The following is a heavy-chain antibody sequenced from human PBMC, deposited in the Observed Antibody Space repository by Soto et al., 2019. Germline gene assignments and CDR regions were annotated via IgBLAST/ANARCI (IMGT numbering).Heavy chain of an antibody. CDR3: AKVERGAHVSCFDH. V-gene: IGHV3-30*18. CDR1: GFNFSTYG. CDR2: ISNDGSNK. Sequence: QVQLVESGGGVVQPGRSLRLSCAASGFNFSTYGMDWVRQAPGKGLEWVAVISNDGSNKYYANSVKGRFTISRDNSKNTQYLQMNRLRDEDTAGYYCAKVERGAHVSCFDHWGQGTLVAVSS. D-gene: IGHD1-26*01. J-gene: IGHJ4*02.